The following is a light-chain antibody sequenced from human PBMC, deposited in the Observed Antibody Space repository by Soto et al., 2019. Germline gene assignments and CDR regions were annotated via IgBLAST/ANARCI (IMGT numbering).Light chain of an antibody. CDR1: QSVSSSY. CDR3: QQYGSSLWT. CDR2: GAS. Sequence: EIVLTQSPCTLSLSPGERATLSCRASQSVSSSYLAWYQQKPGQAPRLLIYGASSRATGIPDRFSGSGSGTDFSLPISRLEPEDFAVYYCQQYGSSLWTFGQGTKVEIK. J-gene: IGKJ1*01. V-gene: IGKV3-20*01.